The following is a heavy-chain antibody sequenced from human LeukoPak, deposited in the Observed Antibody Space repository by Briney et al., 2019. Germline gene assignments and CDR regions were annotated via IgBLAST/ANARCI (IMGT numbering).Heavy chain of an antibody. CDR3: ARDGSPPLWFGELSTNWFDP. J-gene: IGHJ5*02. V-gene: IGHV3-7*01. CDR1: GFTFSSYW. D-gene: IGHD3-10*01. CDR2: IKQDGSEK. Sequence: GGSLRLSCAASGFTFSSYWMSWVRQAPGKGLEWVANIKQDGSEKYYVDSVKGRFTISRDNAKNSLYLQMNSLRAEDTAVYYCARDGSPPLWFGELSTNWFDPWGQGTLVTVSS.